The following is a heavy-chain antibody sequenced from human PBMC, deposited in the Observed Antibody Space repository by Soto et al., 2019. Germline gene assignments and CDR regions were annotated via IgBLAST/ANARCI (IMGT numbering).Heavy chain of an antibody. CDR3: ARLGGYYQAFNI. Sequence: PSETLSLTCAVSGGSSTSNWWSWVSQPPGKGLEWIGEIYHNGGFTYNPSLRSRVAISLDASKSQFSLNLRSVTAADTAVYYCARLGGYYQAFNIWGPGALVTVSS. D-gene: IGHD3-22*01. V-gene: IGHV4-4*02. CDR2: IYHNGGF. J-gene: IGHJ4*01. CDR1: GGSSTSNW.